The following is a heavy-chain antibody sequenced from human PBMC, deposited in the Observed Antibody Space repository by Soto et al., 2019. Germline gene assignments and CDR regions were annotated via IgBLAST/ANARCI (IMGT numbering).Heavy chain of an antibody. CDR2: IKQDGSEK. J-gene: IGHJ4*02. Sequence: EVQLVESGGGLVQTGGSLRLSCAASGFTFSSYCMHWVRQAPGKGLEWVANIKQDGSEKYYVDSVKGRFTISRDNTKNSLYLQMNSLRAEDTAVYYCAREQLQVVIPDYWGQGTLVTVSS. D-gene: IGHD6-13*01. V-gene: IGHV3-7*01. CDR3: AREQLQVVIPDY. CDR1: GFTFSSYC.